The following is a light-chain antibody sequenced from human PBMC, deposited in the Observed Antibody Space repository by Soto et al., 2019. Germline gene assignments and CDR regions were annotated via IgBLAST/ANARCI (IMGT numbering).Light chain of an antibody. J-gene: IGKJ1*01. Sequence: IVMTQSPASLTLTLGDRATIKCKSSQSLLYSSKNKNYLAWYQQKPGQPPKVLLYWASTRESGVPDRFSGSGSATDFTLTISSLQPDDFATYYCQQYNSYSRTFGQGTKVDIK. CDR3: QQYNSYSRT. V-gene: IGKV4-1*01. CDR2: WAS. CDR1: QSLLYSSKNKNY.